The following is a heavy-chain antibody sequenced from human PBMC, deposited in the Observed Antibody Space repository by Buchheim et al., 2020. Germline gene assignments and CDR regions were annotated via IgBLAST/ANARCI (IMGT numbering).Heavy chain of an antibody. J-gene: IGHJ5*02. D-gene: IGHD3-3*01. CDR1: GFTFSSYA. CDR2: ISGSGGST. CDR3: AKVAIFVVVSGFNWFDP. Sequence: EVQLLESGGGLVQPGGSLRLSCAASGFTFSSYAMSWVRQAPGKGLEWVSAISGSGGSTYYADSVKGRFTISRDNSKNTLYLNMICLRAEDTAVYYCAKVAIFVVVSGFNWFDPWGQGTL. V-gene: IGHV3-23*01.